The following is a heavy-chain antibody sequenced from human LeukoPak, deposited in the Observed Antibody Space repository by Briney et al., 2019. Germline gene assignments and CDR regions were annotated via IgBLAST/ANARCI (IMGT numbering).Heavy chain of an antibody. CDR2: IVVGSGNT. D-gene: IGHD2-2*01. J-gene: IGHJ3*02. Sequence: ASVKVSCKASGFTFTHSAIQWVRQARGQRLEWIGWIVVGSGNTNYAQKLQGRVTMTTDTSTSTAYMELRSLRSDDTAVYYCARDVGYCSSTSCYLGDDAFDIWGQGTMVTVSS. V-gene: IGHV1-58*02. CDR1: GFTFTHSA. CDR3: ARDVGYCSSTSCYLGDDAFDI.